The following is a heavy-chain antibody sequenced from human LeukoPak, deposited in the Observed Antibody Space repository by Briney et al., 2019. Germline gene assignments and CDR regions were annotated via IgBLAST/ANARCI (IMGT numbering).Heavy chain of an antibody. V-gene: IGHV4-39*01. CDR2: VIYGGTT. CDR1: GGSISSHSDY. Sequence: SETLSLTCTVSGGSISSHSDYWGWIRQPPGKELEWIGSVIYGGTTYYNPSLKSRLTMSVDTSKNQFSLKLNSVTAADTAVYYCARHYYDSSGNYWGYYFDHWGQGTLVTVSS. D-gene: IGHD3-22*01. CDR3: ARHYYDSSGNYWGYYFDH. J-gene: IGHJ4*02.